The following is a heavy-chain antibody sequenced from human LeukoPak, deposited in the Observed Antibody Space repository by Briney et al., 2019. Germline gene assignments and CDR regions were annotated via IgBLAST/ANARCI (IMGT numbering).Heavy chain of an antibody. J-gene: IGHJ4*02. CDR3: ARVGRDGYNYVSYFDY. CDR2: ISSSSSYI. V-gene: IGHV3-21*01. CDR1: GFTFSSYS. D-gene: IGHD5-24*01. Sequence: GGSLRLSCAASGFTFSSYSMNWVRQALGKGLEWVSSISSSSSYIYYADLVKGRFAISRDNAKNSLYLQVNSLRAEDTAVYYCARVGRDGYNYVSYFDYWGQGTLVTVSS.